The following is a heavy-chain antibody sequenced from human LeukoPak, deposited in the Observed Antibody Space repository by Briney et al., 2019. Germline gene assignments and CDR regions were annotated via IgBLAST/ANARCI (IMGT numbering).Heavy chain of an antibody. Sequence: AASVKVSCKASGGTFSSYVISWVRQAPGQGLEWMGGIIPIFGTANYAQKFQGRVTITADESTSTAYMELSSLRSEDTAVYYCARAHGSRPRYTYFGYSSSWAFDYWGQGTLVTVSS. CDR1: GGTFSSYV. D-gene: IGHD6-13*01. V-gene: IGHV1-69*13. J-gene: IGHJ4*02. CDR3: ARAHGSRPRYTYFGYSSSWAFDY. CDR2: IIPIFGTA.